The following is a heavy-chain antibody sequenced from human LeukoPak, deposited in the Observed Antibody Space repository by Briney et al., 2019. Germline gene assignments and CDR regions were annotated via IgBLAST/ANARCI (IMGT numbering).Heavy chain of an antibody. D-gene: IGHD2/OR15-2a*01. V-gene: IGHV4-39*07. CDR1: GASISSDTYY. CDR2: VDYIGVT. Sequence: SETLSLTCSVSGASISSDTYYWGWIRQPPGKGLEWIGNVDYIGVTYSNPSLQSRVVISVDTSKNQFSLKLTSVTAADTAVYYCAETQFLAPFDYWGQGVLVIVSS. J-gene: IGHJ4*02. CDR3: AETQFLAPFDY.